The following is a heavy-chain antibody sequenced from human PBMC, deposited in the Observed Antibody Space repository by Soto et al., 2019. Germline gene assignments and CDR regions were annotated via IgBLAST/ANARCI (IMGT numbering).Heavy chain of an antibody. Sequence: QVQLVQSGAEVKKPGASVKVSCKASGYTFTSYDINWVRQATGQGLEWMGWMNPNSGNTGYAQKFQGRVTMTRNTSIRTAYMELSSLRSEDTAVYYCARVRPGIAAAECDPWGQGTLVTVSS. CDR3: ARVRPGIAAAECDP. CDR1: GYTFTSYD. J-gene: IGHJ5*02. CDR2: MNPNSGNT. D-gene: IGHD6-13*01. V-gene: IGHV1-8*01.